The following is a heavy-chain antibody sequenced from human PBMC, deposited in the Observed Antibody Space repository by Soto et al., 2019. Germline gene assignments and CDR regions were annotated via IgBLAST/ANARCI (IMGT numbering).Heavy chain of an antibody. CDR2: IVPVFGTL. J-gene: IGHJ4*02. D-gene: IGHD3-10*01. Sequence: QLQLVQSGAEVKKPGSSVRVSCKASGDTFTKYAISWLRQAPGQGLEWMGGIVPVFGTLNHAQRFKGRVTITADKSTSTSYVELTSLTAEDTAVYYCAEVASGSTWYYFDYWGQGTLVTVSS. CDR3: AEVASGSTWYYFDY. V-gene: IGHV1-69*06. CDR1: GDTFTKYA.